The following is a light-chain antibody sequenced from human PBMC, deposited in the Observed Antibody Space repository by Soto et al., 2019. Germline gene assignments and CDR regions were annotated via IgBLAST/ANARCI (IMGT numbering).Light chain of an antibody. CDR2: DAS. Sequence: EIVLTQSPGTLSLSPGERATLSCRASQTVRNNYLAWYQQKPGQAPRLLIHDASHRAAGIPARFSGSGFGTDFTLTISSLEPEDAAVYYCQQRSNWPPITFGQGTRLEIK. CDR3: QQRSNWPPIT. J-gene: IGKJ5*01. CDR1: QTVRNNY. V-gene: IGKV3-11*01.